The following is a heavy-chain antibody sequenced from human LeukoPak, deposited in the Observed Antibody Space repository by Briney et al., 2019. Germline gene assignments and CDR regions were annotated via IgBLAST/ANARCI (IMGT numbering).Heavy chain of an antibody. Sequence: KPGGSLRLSCAASGFTFSDYYMSWIRQAPGKGLEWVSYISSDSSTINYGDSVKGRFTISRDNAKNSLYLQMNSLRAGDTAVYYCTKNDFFDYWGQGTLVTVSS. V-gene: IGHV3-11*04. CDR2: ISSDSSTI. J-gene: IGHJ4*02. CDR1: GFTFSDYY. CDR3: TKNDFFDY. D-gene: IGHD1-1*01.